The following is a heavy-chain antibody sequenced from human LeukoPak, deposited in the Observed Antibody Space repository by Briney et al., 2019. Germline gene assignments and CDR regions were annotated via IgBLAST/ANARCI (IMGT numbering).Heavy chain of an antibody. Sequence: PGGSLRLSCAASGFTFSSYGMHWVRQAPGKGLEWVAFIRYDGSNKYYADSVKGRFTISRDNSKNTLYLQMSSLRAEDTAVYYCAKDRGLRFLEWFFDYWGQGTLVTVSS. CDR1: GFTFSSYG. CDR3: AKDRGLRFLEWFFDY. J-gene: IGHJ4*02. D-gene: IGHD3-3*01. CDR2: IRYDGSNK. V-gene: IGHV3-30*02.